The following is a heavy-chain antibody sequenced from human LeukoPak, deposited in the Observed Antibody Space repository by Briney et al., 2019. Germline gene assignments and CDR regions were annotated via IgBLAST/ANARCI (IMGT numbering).Heavy chain of an antibody. D-gene: IGHD3-10*01. CDR3: ARGVITMVRGGTFDY. Sequence: SVKVSCKASGGTFSSYAISWVRQAPGQGLEWMGRIIPILGIANYAQKFQGRVTITADKSTSTAYMELSSLRSEDTAVYYCARGVITMVRGGTFDYWGQGTLVTVSS. V-gene: IGHV1-69*04. CDR1: GGTFSSYA. J-gene: IGHJ4*02. CDR2: IIPILGIA.